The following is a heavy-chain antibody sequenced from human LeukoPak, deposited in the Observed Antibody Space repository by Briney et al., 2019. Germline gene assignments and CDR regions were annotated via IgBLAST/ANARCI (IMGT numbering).Heavy chain of an antibody. CDR2: IFGSGSNT. Sequence: GGSLRLSCAASGFTFSSYTMNWVRQAPGKGLEWVSTIFGSGSNTYYADSVKGRFIISRDNSKNTLYLQMDSLRAEDTAVYFCAKIDWSSGFWGQGTLVAVSS. D-gene: IGHD3-9*01. CDR1: GFTFSSYT. V-gene: IGHV3-23*05. CDR3: AKIDWSSGF. J-gene: IGHJ4*02.